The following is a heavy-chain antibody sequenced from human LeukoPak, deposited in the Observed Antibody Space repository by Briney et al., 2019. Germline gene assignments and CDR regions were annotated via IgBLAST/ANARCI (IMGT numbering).Heavy chain of an antibody. J-gene: IGHJ5*02. CDR3: ARGREDYSEDNWFDP. CDR1: GGSISSGGYY. D-gene: IGHD4-11*01. CDR2: IYYSGST. Sequence: PSETLSLTCTVSGGSISSGGYYWSWIRQHPGKGLEWIGYIYYSGSTYYNPSLKSRVTISVDTSKNQFSLKLSSVTAADTAVYYCARGREDYSEDNWFDPWGQGTLVTVSS. V-gene: IGHV4-31*03.